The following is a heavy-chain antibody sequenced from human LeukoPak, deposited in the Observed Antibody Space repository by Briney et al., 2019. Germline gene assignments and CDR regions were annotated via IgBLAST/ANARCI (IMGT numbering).Heavy chain of an antibody. Sequence: GGSLRLSCEASGFTFSTYGINWVRQAPGKGLEWVSAISGSGGSTYYADSVKGRFTISRDNSKNTLYLQMNSLRAEDTAVYYCAKEGVRYCSGGSCHVFDYWGQGTLATVSS. V-gene: IGHV3-23*01. CDR3: AKEGVRYCSGGSCHVFDY. D-gene: IGHD2-15*01. J-gene: IGHJ4*02. CDR2: ISGSGGST. CDR1: GFTFSTYG.